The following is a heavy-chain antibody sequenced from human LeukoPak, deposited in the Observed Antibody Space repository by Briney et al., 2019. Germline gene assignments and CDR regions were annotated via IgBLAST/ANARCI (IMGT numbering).Heavy chain of an antibody. D-gene: IGHD3-10*01. CDR2: IRTKAYGGTT. CDR1: GFTFGDYS. J-gene: IGHJ4*02. CDR3: TRDATIDSSLRGL. Sequence: PGRSLRLSCTASGFTFGDYSMSWVRQAPGKGLEWVGFIRTKAYGGTTEYAASVKGRFTMSRDDSKSIAYLQMNSLKTEDTALYYCTRDATIDSSLRGLWGQGTLVTVPS. V-gene: IGHV3-49*04.